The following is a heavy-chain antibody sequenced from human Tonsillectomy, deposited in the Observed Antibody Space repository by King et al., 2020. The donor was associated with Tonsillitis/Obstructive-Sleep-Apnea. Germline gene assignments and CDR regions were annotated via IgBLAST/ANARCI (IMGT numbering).Heavy chain of an antibody. CDR1: GGSISSYY. CDR3: ARAQPTDCSSTSCYRLLYYYYGMDV. D-gene: IGHD2-2*01. V-gene: IGHV4-34*01. Sequence: QLQESGPGLVKPSETLSLTCTVSGGSISSYYWSWIRQPPGKGLEWIGEINHSGSTNYNPSLKSRVTISVDTSKNQFSLKLSSVTAADTAVYYCARAQPTDCSSTSCYRLLYYYYGMDVWGQGTTVTVSS. CDR2: INHSGST. J-gene: IGHJ6*02.